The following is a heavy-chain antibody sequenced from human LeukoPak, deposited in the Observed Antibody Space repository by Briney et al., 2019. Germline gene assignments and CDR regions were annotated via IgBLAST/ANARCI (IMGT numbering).Heavy chain of an antibody. Sequence: GRSLRLSCAASGFTFSSYGMHWVRQAPGKGLEWVAVISNDGSNKYYADSVKGRFTVSRDNSKNTLYLQMNGLRAEDTAVFYCAKDRRGYTYNFDYWGQGTLVTVSS. CDR1: GFTFSSYG. CDR2: ISNDGSNK. D-gene: IGHD5-18*01. V-gene: IGHV3-30*18. J-gene: IGHJ4*02. CDR3: AKDRRGYTYNFDY.